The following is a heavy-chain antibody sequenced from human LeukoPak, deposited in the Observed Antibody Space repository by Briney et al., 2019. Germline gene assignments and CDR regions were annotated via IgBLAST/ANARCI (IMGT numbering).Heavy chain of an antibody. Sequence: GASVKVSCKASGYTFTGYYMHWVRQTPGQGLEWMGWMNPNSGNTGYAQKFQGRVTMTRDTSTSTVYMELSSLRSEDTAVYYCARVATVTTRYYYGMDVWGQGTTVTVSS. J-gene: IGHJ6*02. CDR3: ARVATVTTRYYYGMDV. CDR2: MNPNSGNT. D-gene: IGHD4-17*01. V-gene: IGHV1-8*02. CDR1: GYTFTGYY.